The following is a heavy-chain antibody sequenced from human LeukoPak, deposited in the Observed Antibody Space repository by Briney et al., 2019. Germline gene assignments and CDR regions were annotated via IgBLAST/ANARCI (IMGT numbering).Heavy chain of an antibody. CDR2: IKQDGSEK. J-gene: IGHJ3*02. D-gene: IGHD6-19*01. CDR1: GFTFSSYS. Sequence: PGGSLRLSCAASGFTFSSYSMSWVRQAPGKGLEWVANIKQDGSEKDYVDSVKGRFTISRDNAKNSLYLQMNSLRAEDTAVYYCARDGSSGMDAFDIWGQGTMVTVCS. CDR3: ARDGSSGMDAFDI. V-gene: IGHV3-7*01.